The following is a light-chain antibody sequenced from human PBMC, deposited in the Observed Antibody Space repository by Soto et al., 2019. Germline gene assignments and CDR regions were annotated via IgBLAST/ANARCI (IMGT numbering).Light chain of an antibody. CDR1: QSVTSDY. CDR3: HQYGTSPGT. CDR2: GAS. Sequence: EIVLTQSPGTLSLSPGERATLSCRASQSVTSDYLAWYQHKPGQAPRLLIYGASTRAAGIPDTFRGSGSGTDFTLTISRLEPEDFAIFFCHQYGTSPGTFGQGTKLEIK. J-gene: IGKJ2*01. V-gene: IGKV3-20*01.